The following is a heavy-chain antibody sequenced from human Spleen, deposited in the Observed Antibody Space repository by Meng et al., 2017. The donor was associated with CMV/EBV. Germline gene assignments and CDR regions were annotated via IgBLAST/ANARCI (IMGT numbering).Heavy chain of an antibody. V-gene: IGHV4-34*01. CDR3: AREGWGAGIDY. D-gene: IGHD1-26*01. CDR2: INHSGST. J-gene: IGHJ4*02. CDR1: GGSFSGYY. Sequence: SETLSLTCAVHGGSFSGYYWSWIRQPPGKGLEWIGEINHSGSTYYNPSLKSRVTISVDTSKNQFSLKLSSVTAADTAVYYCAREGWGAGIDYWGQGTLVTVSS.